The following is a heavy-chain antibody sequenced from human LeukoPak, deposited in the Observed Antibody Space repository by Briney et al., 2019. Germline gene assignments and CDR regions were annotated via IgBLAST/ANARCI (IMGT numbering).Heavy chain of an antibody. CDR1: GGTFSSYA. CDR3: ARDRGSGSYYVY. Sequence: GASVKVSCKASGGTFSSYAISWVRQAPGQGLEWMGRIIPILGIANYAQKFQGRVTITADKSTSTAYMELSSLRPEDTAVYYCARDRGSGSYYVYWGQGTLVTVSS. CDR2: IIPILGIA. V-gene: IGHV1-69*04. D-gene: IGHD1-26*01. J-gene: IGHJ4*02.